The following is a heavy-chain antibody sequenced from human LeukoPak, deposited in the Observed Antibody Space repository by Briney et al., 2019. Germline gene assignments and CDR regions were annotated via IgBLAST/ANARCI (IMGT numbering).Heavy chain of an antibody. J-gene: IGHJ3*02. Sequence: SETLSLTCAVYGGSFSGYYWSWIRQPPGKGLEWSGEINHSGSTNYNPSLKSRVTISVDTSKNQFSLKLSSVTAADTAVYYCARGRGPYYYDSSGYRAAYTFDIWGQGTMVTVSS. D-gene: IGHD3-22*01. V-gene: IGHV4-34*01. CDR1: GGSFSGYY. CDR3: ARGRGPYYYDSSGYRAAYTFDI. CDR2: INHSGST.